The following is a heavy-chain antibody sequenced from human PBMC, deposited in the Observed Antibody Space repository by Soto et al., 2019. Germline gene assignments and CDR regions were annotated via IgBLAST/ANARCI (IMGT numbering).Heavy chain of an antibody. CDR1: GFSFSGSH. Sequence: EVQLVESGGGLVQPGGSLKLSCAASGFSFSGSHMHWVRQASGKGLEWIGRIKTKPNRYAKEYAASVTGRVPISRDDAKNTAYVQMNSLKTEDTAVYYCFGRKSQTQVVDYWGQRAMVTVSS. CDR3: FGRKSQTQVVDY. V-gene: IGHV3-73*01. CDR2: IKTKPNRYAK. D-gene: IGHD3-10*01. J-gene: IGHJ4*02.